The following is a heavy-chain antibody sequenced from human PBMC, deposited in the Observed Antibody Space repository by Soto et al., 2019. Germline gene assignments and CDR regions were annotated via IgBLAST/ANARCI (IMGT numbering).Heavy chain of an antibody. D-gene: IGHD1-26*01. CDR3: ARGLVGATTSYYYYYGMDV. Sequence: SVKVSCKASGGTFSSYAISWVRQAPGQGLEWMGGIIPIFGTANYAQKFQGRVTITADESTSTAYMELSSLRSEDTAVYYCARGLVGATTSYYYYYGMDVWGQGTTVTVSS. V-gene: IGHV1-69*13. J-gene: IGHJ6*02. CDR2: IIPIFGTA. CDR1: GGTFSSYA.